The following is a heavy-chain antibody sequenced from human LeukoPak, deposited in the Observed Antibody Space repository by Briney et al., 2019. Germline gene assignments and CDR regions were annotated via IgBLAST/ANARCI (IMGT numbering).Heavy chain of an antibody. J-gene: IGHJ4*02. CDR1: GFTFSNYA. CDR3: AREGY. Sequence: PGGSLRLSCAASGFTFSNYAMHWVRQAPGKGLEWVSLISSGGTYEYYADSVKGRFTISRDNAKNSLYLQMNSLRAEDTAVYYCAREGYWGQGTLVTVSS. CDR2: ISSGGTYE. V-gene: IGHV3-30*07.